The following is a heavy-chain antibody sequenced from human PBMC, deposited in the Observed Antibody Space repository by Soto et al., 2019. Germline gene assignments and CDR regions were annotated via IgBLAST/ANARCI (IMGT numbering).Heavy chain of an antibody. CDR2: IYSGGST. CDR3: ARDLGDKDYGAFDI. Sequence: GGSLRLSCAAFGFTVSSNYMSWVRQAPGKGLEWVSVIYSGGSTYYADSVKGRFTISRDNSKNTLYLQMNSLRAEDTAVYYCARDLGDKDYGAFDIWGQGTMVTVSS. CDR1: GFTVSSNY. D-gene: IGHD4-17*01. J-gene: IGHJ3*02. V-gene: IGHV3-53*01.